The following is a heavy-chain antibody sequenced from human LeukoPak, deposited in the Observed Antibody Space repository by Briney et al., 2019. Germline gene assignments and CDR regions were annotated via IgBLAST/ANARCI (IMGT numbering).Heavy chain of an antibody. D-gene: IGHD5-24*01. CDR2: IYYGGST. J-gene: IGHJ4*02. CDR1: GGSISSYY. V-gene: IGHV4-59*01. CDR3: ARGDKGLQSYY. Sequence: SETLSLTCTVSGGSISSYYWSWIRQPPGKGLEWIGYIYYGGSTNYNPSLKSRVTISVDTSKNQFSLKLSSVTAADTAVYYCARGDKGLQSYYWGQGTLVTVSS.